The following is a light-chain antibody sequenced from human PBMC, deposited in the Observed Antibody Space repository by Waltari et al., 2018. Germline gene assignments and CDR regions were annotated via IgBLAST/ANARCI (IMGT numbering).Light chain of an antibody. CDR3: MQGTHWPWT. J-gene: IGKJ1*01. CDR2: KVS. CDR1: QSLVHSDGNTY. Sequence: DVVMTQSPLSLPVTLGQPASISCRSSQSLVHSDGNTYLNWFQQRPGQSPGRLIYKVSDRDSGVPDRFSGSGSGTDFTLKISRVGAEDVGVYYCMQGTHWPWTFGQGTKVEIK. V-gene: IGKV2-30*02.